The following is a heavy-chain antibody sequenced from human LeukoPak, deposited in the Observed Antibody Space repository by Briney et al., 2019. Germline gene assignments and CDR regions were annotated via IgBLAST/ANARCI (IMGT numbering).Heavy chain of an antibody. D-gene: IGHD5-12*01. V-gene: IGHV1-18*01. CDR2: ISAYNGNT. J-gene: IGHJ5*02. Sequence: ASVKLSCTSSGYTFTSCGISWGRHAPGQGLEWMGWISAYNGNTNYAQKLQGRVTMTTDTSTSTAYMELRSLRSDDTAVYYCARTGLRRSSLDPWGQGTLVTVSS. CDR1: GYTFTSCG. CDR3: ARTGLRRSSLDP.